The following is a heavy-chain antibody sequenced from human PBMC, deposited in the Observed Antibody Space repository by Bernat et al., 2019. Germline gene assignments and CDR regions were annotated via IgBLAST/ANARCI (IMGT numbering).Heavy chain of an antibody. CDR3: ATGSGLSSSSGGIDY. CDR2: ISYDGINK. D-gene: IGHD6-6*01. CDR1: GFTFSTYA. V-gene: IGHV3-30*03. Sequence: QVQLVESGGGVVQPGRSLRLSCAASGFTFSTYAIHWVRQAPGKGLKWVAVISYDGINKDDADSVKARFTISSDNPNNTVSLQMNSLRPEDTAVYYCATGSGLSSSSGGIDYWGQGTLVTVSS. J-gene: IGHJ4*02.